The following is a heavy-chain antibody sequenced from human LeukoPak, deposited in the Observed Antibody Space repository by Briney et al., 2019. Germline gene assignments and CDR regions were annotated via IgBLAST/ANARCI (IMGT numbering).Heavy chain of an antibody. CDR2: IGPPGSER. V-gene: IGHV3-21*06. D-gene: IGHD1-14*01. CDR1: GLTFSTSG. J-gene: IGHJ4*02. Sequence: TGGSLRLSCTASGLTFSTSGFNWVRQAPGKGREWVASIGPPGSERYHADFIKGRFTISRDNANNFLYLQMNGLIAEDTAVYYCATETNGRNYDYWGQGTLLTVSS. CDR3: ATETNGRNYDY.